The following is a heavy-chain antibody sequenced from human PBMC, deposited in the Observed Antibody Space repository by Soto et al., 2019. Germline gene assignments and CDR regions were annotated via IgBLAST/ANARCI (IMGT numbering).Heavy chain of an antibody. D-gene: IGHD2-2*01. CDR2: LWYDGSGQ. J-gene: IGHJ4*02. CDR1: RFSLSSFG. Sequence: GGCLRLSCATSRFSLSSFGMHWVSQAPGKGLEWVAVLWYDGSGQYYADSVKGRFTVSRDNSKNTVYLHMNSLRADDTAVYYCDKSRYCSSSITCYLIDYWGQGALVTVSS. V-gene: IGHV3-33*06. CDR3: DKSRYCSSSITCYLIDY.